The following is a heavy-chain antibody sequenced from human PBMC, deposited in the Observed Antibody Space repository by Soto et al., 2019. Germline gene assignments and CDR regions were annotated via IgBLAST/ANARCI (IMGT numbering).Heavy chain of an antibody. CDR1: GFTFSNYW. CDR3: ARRSVIYNWFDP. D-gene: IGHD3-16*02. Sequence: GGSLRLSCAASGFTFSNYWMTWVRQAPGKGLEWVGSIKLDGSERYYVDSVKGRFTISRDNARNSLYLQMNGLRAEDTAVYYCARRSVIYNWFDPWGQGTLVTVSS. CDR2: IKLDGSER. J-gene: IGHJ5*02. V-gene: IGHV3-7*01.